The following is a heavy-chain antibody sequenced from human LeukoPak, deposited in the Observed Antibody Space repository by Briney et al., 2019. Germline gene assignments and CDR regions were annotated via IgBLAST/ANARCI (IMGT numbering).Heavy chain of an antibody. V-gene: IGHV3-64*02. CDR2: ISYNGNGK. CDR3: AKDLAAGLDY. Sequence: GGSLRLSCAASGFTFSDYAMHWVRQAPGKELKYVSAISYNGNGKHYADSVKGRFTISRDNSQSTLNLQMDNLRAEDTAVYYCAKDLAAGLDYWGQGTLVTASS. D-gene: IGHD6-19*01. CDR1: GFTFSDYA. J-gene: IGHJ4*02.